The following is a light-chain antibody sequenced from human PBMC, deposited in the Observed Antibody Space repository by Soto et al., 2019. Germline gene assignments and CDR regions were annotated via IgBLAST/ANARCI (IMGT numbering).Light chain of an antibody. Sequence: QSVLTQPPSVSGAPGQRVTISCTGSSSNIGAGYDVHWYQQLPGTAPKLLIYGNSNRPSGVPDRFSGSKSGTSASLAISGLRSEDEADYYCAAWDDRLNDLVFGGGTKLTVL. CDR2: GNS. V-gene: IGLV1-40*01. CDR3: AAWDDRLNDLV. CDR1: SSNIGAGYD. J-gene: IGLJ2*01.